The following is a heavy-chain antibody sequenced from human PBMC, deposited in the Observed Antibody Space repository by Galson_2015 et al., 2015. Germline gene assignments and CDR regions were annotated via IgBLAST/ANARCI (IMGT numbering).Heavy chain of an antibody. CDR2: INTNTGNP. J-gene: IGHJ6*02. CDR1: GYTFTSYA. V-gene: IGHV7-4-1*02. CDR3: ARDPGKYQLPSSLDV. D-gene: IGHD2-2*01. Sequence: SVKVSCKASGYTFTSYAMNWVRQAPGQGLEWIGWINTNTGNPTYAQGFTGRFVFSLDTSVSTAYLQISSLKAEDTAVYYCARDPGKYQLPSSLDVWGQGTTVTVSS.